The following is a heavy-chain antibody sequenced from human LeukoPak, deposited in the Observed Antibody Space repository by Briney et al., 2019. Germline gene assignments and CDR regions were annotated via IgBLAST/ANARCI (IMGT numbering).Heavy chain of an antibody. Sequence: ASVKVSCTASGYAFTSYDINWVRQATGQGLEWMGWMNPNSGNTGYAQKFQGRVTMTRNTSISTAYMELSSLRSEDTAVYYCAGLNYDFWSGYQNFDYWGQGTLVTVSS. D-gene: IGHD3-3*01. CDR2: MNPNSGNT. CDR1: GYAFTSYD. V-gene: IGHV1-8*01. J-gene: IGHJ4*02. CDR3: AGLNYDFWSGYQNFDY.